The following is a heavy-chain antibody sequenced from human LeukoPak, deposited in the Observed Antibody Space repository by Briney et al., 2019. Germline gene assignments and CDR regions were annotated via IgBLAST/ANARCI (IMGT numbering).Heavy chain of an antibody. J-gene: IGHJ3*02. CDR2: INHSGST. CDR3: ARDSITIGI. D-gene: IGHD3-3*01. V-gene: IGHV4-34*01. Sequence: PSETLSLTCAVYGGSFSGYYWSWIRQPPGKGLEWIGEINHSGSTNYNPSLESRVTISVDTSKNQFSLKLSSVTAADTAVYYCARDSITIGIWGQGTMVTVSS. CDR1: GGSFSGYY.